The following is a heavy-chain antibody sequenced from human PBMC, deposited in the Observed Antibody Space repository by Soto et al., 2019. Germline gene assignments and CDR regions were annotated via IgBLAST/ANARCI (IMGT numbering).Heavy chain of an antibody. J-gene: IGHJ6*02. D-gene: IGHD3-3*01. CDR2: INPNSGGT. V-gene: IGHV1-2*04. CDR3: ARDLGVEYYDFWSGYPIYYGMDV. CDR1: LYTFTGYY. Sequence: ASVKVSFKASLYTFTGYYMHWVRQAPVQGLDWIVWINPNSGGTNYAQKFQGWVTMTGDTSISTAYMELSRLRSDDTAVYYCARDLGVEYYDFWSGYPIYYGMDVWGQGTTVTVSS.